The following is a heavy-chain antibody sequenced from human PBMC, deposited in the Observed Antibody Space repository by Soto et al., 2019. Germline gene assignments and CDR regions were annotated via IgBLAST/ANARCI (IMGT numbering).Heavy chain of an antibody. V-gene: IGHV4-31*03. CDR2: IYYSGST. CDR3: ARDLRGVYRILTWDNWFDP. CDR1: GGSISSGGYY. D-gene: IGHD3-10*01. J-gene: IGHJ5*02. Sequence: PSETLSLTCTVSGGSISSGGYYWSWIRQHPGKGLEWIGYIYYSGSTYYNPSLKSRVTISVDTSENQFSLKLSSVTAADTAVYYGARDLRGVYRILTWDNWFDPWGQGTLVTVSS.